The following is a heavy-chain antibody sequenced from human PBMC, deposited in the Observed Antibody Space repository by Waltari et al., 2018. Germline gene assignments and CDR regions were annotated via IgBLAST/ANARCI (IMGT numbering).Heavy chain of an antibody. J-gene: IGHJ6*03. CDR3: ARVRTSYSPYYYYYMDV. V-gene: IGHV1-8*01. CDR1: GYTFTSYD. D-gene: IGHD2-2*01. CDR2: MNPNSGNT. Sequence: QVQLVQSGAEVKKPGASVKVSCKASGYTFTSYDINWVRQATGQGLEWMGWMNPNSGNTGYAQKFQGRVTMTRNTSISTAYMELSSLRSEDTAVYYCARVRTSYSPYYYYYMDVWGKGTTVTVSS.